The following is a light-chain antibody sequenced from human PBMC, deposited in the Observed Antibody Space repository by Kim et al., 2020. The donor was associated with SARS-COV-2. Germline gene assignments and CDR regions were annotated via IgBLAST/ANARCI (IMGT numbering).Light chain of an antibody. Sequence: QSALTQPASVSGSPGQSITISCTGTNSDIGGYNYVSWYQQHPGKAPKLMIHDVTKRPSGVSYRFSGSKSGNTASLTISGLQADDAADYYCSSYTSTKTWVFGGGTKVTV. CDR3: SSYTSTKTWV. CDR2: DVT. CDR1: NSDIGGYNY. J-gene: IGLJ3*02. V-gene: IGLV2-14*03.